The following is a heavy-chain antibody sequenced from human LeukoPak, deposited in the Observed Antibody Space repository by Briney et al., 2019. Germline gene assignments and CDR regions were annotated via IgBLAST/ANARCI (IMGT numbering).Heavy chain of an antibody. CDR3: AKRGSGSYSSAYVDY. V-gene: IGHV3-23*01. Sequence: GGSLRLSCAASGFTFSSYAMSWVRQAPGKGLEWVSAISGSGGSTYHADSVKGRFTISRDNSKNTLYLQMNSLRAEDTAVYYCAKRGSGSYSSAYVDYWGQGTLVTVSS. J-gene: IGHJ4*02. CDR2: ISGSGGST. CDR1: GFTFSSYA. D-gene: IGHD3-10*01.